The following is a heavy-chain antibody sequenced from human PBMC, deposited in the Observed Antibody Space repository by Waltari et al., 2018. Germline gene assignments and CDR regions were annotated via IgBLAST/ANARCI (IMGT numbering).Heavy chain of an antibody. CDR3: ARGHDYGYYFDY. D-gene: IGHD4-17*01. CDR1: GGSFSGYY. V-gene: IGHV4-34*01. Sequence: QVQLQQWGAGLLKPSETLSLTCAVYGGSFSGYYWSWIRQPPGKGLEWIGEINHSGSTNYTPSIKSRVTISVDTSKNQFSLKLSSVTAADTAVYYCARGHDYGYYFDYWGQGTLVTVSS. CDR2: INHSGST. J-gene: IGHJ4*02.